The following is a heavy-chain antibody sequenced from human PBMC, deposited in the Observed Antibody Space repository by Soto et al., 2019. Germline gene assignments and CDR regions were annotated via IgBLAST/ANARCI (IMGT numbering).Heavy chain of an antibody. CDR2: IIPIFGTA. CDR3: ASANHYYDSSGYLASYAFDI. Sequence: SVKVSGKASGGTFSSYAISWVRQAPGQGLEWMGGIIPIFGTANYAQKFQGRVTITADESTSTAYMELSSLRSEDTAVYYCASANHYYDSSGYLASYAFDIWGQGTMVTVSS. D-gene: IGHD3-22*01. CDR1: GGTFSSYA. J-gene: IGHJ3*02. V-gene: IGHV1-69*13.